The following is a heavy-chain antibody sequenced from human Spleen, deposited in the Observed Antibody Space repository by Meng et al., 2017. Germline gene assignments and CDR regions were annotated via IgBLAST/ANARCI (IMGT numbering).Heavy chain of an antibody. Sequence: QGPLVQSGAAVTKSGDSVAVPCKASGSTFPDYWLHWVRRAPGQGLEWMGRINPKSGDTHYAQRFQGRVPMTGDTSISTAYMELSGLRSDDTAMYYCARDEDISAAGKLFGDYWGQGTLVTVSS. J-gene: IGHJ4*02. CDR1: GSTFPDYW. CDR3: ARDEDISAAGKLFGDY. V-gene: IGHV1-2*06. D-gene: IGHD6-13*01. CDR2: INPKSGDT.